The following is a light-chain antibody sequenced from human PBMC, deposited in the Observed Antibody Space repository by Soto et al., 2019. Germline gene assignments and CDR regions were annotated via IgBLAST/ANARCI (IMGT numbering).Light chain of an antibody. Sequence: EIVLTQSPATLSSFPGDRVTLSCRAGQYINTRLAWYQHRPGQAPRLLIYQTSIRAAGIPARFSGSGSGTDFTLTISSLEPEDSAVYYCQQRHMWPITFGQGTRLEIK. J-gene: IGKJ5*01. CDR1: QYINTR. CDR3: QQRHMWPIT. V-gene: IGKV3-11*01. CDR2: QTS.